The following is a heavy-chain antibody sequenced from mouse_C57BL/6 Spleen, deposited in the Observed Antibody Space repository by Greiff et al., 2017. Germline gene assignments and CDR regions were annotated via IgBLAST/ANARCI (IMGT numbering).Heavy chain of an antibody. Sequence: QVHVKQPGAELVRPGSSVKLSCKASGYTFTSYWLHWVKQRPIQGLEWIGNIDPSDSETHYNQKFKDKATLTVDKSSSTASMQLSSLTSEDSAVYYCAKGYDYLDYWGQGTTLTVSS. V-gene: IGHV1-52*01. CDR2: IDPSDSET. CDR1: GYTFTSYW. D-gene: IGHD2-4*01. CDR3: AKGYDYLDY. J-gene: IGHJ2*01.